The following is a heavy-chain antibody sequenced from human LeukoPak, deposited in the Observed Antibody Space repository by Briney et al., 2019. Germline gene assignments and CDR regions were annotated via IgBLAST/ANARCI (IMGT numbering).Heavy chain of an antibody. V-gene: IGHV3-33*06. Sequence: PGGSLRLSCAASGFTFSSYGMHWVRQAPGKGLEWVAVIWYDGSNKYYADSVKGRFTISRDNSKNTLYLQMNSLRAEDTAVYYCAKGSDYYDSSGYSLAAFDIWGQGTMVTVSS. CDR2: IWYDGSNK. CDR3: AKGSDYYDSSGYSLAAFDI. CDR1: GFTFSSYG. D-gene: IGHD3-22*01. J-gene: IGHJ3*02.